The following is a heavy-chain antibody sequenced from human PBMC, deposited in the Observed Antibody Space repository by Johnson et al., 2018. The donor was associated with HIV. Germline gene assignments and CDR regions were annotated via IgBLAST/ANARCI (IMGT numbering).Heavy chain of an antibody. CDR2: IWYDGSNK. D-gene: IGHD6-13*01. V-gene: IGHV3-33*06. CDR3: AKVRSSSWYDAFDI. CDR1: GFTFSSYG. J-gene: IGHJ3*02. Sequence: VQLVESGGGVVQPGRSLRLSCAASGFTFSSYGMHWVRQAPGKGLEWVAVIWYDGSNKYYADSVKGRFTISRDNSKNTLYLQMNSLRIEDTAVYYCAKVRSSSWYDAFDIWGQGTMVTVYS.